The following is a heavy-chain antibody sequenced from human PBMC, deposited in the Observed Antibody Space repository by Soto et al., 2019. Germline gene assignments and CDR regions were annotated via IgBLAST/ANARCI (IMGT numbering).Heavy chain of an antibody. V-gene: IGHV3-23*01. J-gene: IGHJ4*02. CDR3: AKGDYGDYWFPLDYLDY. CDR2: ISGSGGST. Sequence: EVQLLESGGGLVQPGGSLRLSCAASGFTFSSYAMSWVRQAPGKGLEWVSAISGSGGSTYYADSVKGRFTISRDNSKNTLYLQMNSLRAEDTAVYYGAKGDYGDYWFPLDYLDYWGQGTLVTVSS. D-gene: IGHD4-17*01. CDR1: GFTFSSYA.